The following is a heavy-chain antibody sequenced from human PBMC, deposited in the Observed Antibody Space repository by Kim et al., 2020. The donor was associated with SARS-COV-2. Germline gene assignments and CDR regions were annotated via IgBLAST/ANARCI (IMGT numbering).Heavy chain of an antibody. CDR3: AREDGVWQQLFADYYFDY. D-gene: IGHD6-13*01. J-gene: IGHJ4*02. Sequence: ASVKVSCKASGYTFTGYYMHWVRQAPGQGLEWMGWINPNTGGTNYAQKFQGRVTMTRDTSISTAYMELSRLRSDDTAVYYCAREDGVWQQLFADYYFDYWGQGTLVTVSS. CDR2: INPNTGGT. V-gene: IGHV1-2*02. CDR1: GYTFTGYY.